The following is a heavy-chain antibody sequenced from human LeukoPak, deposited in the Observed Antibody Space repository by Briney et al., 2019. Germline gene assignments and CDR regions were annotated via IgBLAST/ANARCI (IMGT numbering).Heavy chain of an antibody. D-gene: IGHD3-22*01. CDR1: GFTFSSYG. V-gene: IGHV3-23*01. Sequence: GGSLRLSCAASGFTFSSYGMHWVRQAPGKGLEWVSAISGSGGSTYYADSVKGRFTISRDNSKNTLYLQMNSLRVEDTAVYYCAKDPYYDSSGRYYYYFYMDVWGKGTTVTVSS. J-gene: IGHJ6*03. CDR3: AKDPYYDSSGRYYYYFYMDV. CDR2: ISGSGGST.